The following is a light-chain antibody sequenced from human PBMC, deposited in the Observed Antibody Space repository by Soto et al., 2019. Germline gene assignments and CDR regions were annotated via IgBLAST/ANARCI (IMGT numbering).Light chain of an antibody. CDR2: EVN. V-gene: IGLV2-14*01. CDR3: SAYTTTSTLI. J-gene: IGLJ1*01. Sequence: QSVLTQPASVSGSPGHSVTISCTGTSSDVGGYDYVSWYQQHPGTAPKLMLYEVNNRPSGVSNRFSGSKSGNTASLIISGLQTEDEADYYCSAYTTTSTLIFGTGTKVTVL. CDR1: SSDVGGYDY.